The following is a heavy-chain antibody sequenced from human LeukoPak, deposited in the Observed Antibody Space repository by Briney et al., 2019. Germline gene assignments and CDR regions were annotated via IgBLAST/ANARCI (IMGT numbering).Heavy chain of an antibody. Sequence: TGGSLRLSCAASGFTFNDYYMSWIRQAPGKGLEWLSYINIGGTNTHYADSVKGRFTISRDNAKKSLYLEMNNLRAEDTAVYYCATDGAGFDTWGQGVLVTVSS. CDR3: ATDGAGFDT. J-gene: IGHJ5*02. CDR2: INIGGTNT. CDR1: GFTFNDYY. V-gene: IGHV3-11*01.